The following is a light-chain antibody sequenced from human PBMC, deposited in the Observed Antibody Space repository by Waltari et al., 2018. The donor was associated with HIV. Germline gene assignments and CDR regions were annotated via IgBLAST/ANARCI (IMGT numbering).Light chain of an antibody. Sequence: QSVLTQPPSASGTPGQRVTISCSGSSSNLGNNYLYWYQQLPGTAPKLLIDRNNQRPSGVPDRFSGSKSDTSASLAISGLRSEDEADYFCATWDDSLSGPVFGGGTKLTVL. CDR3: ATWDDSLSGPV. V-gene: IGLV1-47*01. J-gene: IGLJ3*02. CDR2: RNN. CDR1: SSNLGNNY.